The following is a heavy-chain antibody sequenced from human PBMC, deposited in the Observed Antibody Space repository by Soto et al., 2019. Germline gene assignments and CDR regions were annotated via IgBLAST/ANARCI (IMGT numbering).Heavy chain of an antibody. D-gene: IGHD3-22*01. J-gene: IGHJ4*02. CDR3: ARAPYYYDSSGYWAY. V-gene: IGHV1-3*01. CDR2: ITAGNGNT. Sequence: GASVKVSCKASGYTFTTYVMHWVRQAPGQRLEWMGWITAGNGNTKYSQKFQGRVTITRDTSASTAYMELSSLRSEDTAVYYCARAPYYYDSSGYWAYWGQGTLVTVSS. CDR1: GYTFTTYV.